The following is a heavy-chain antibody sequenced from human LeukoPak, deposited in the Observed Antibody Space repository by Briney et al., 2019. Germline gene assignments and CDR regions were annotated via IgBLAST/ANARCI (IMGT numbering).Heavy chain of an antibody. CDR3: ATTPSGGYDFWSGYRGAHAFDI. V-gene: IGHV3-23*01. Sequence: GGSLRLSCAASGFTFSSFAMSWVRQAPGKGLEWVSAISDSGGTTYYADSVKGRFTISRDNSKNTLYLQMNSLRAEDTAVYYCATTPSGGYDFWSGYRGAHAFDIWGQGTMVTVSS. J-gene: IGHJ3*02. CDR1: GFTFSSFA. CDR2: ISDSGGTT. D-gene: IGHD3-3*01.